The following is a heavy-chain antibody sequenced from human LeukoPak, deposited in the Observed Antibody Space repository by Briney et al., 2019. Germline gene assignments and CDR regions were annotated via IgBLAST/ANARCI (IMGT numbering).Heavy chain of an antibody. Sequence: GGSLRLSCAASGFTFDDYAMHWVRQAPGKGLEWVSGISWNSGSIGYADSVKGRFTISRDNAKNSLYLQMNSLRVEDTALYYCAKDISGSYYTLFEYWGQGTLVTVSS. J-gene: IGHJ4*02. CDR3: AKDISGSYYTLFEY. CDR2: ISWNSGSI. V-gene: IGHV3-9*01. D-gene: IGHD1-26*01. CDR1: GFTFDDYA.